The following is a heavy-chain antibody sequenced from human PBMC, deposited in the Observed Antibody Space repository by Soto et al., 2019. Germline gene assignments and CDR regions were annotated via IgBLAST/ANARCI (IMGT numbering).Heavy chain of an antibody. CDR3: ARVGRSSGALGY. CDR2: IKQDGSEK. D-gene: IGHD6-19*01. J-gene: IGHJ4*02. CDR1: GFTFSSYW. V-gene: IGHV3-7*01. Sequence: EVQLVESGGGLVQPGGSLRLSCAASGFTFSSYWMTWVRQAPGKGLEWVANIKQDGSEKYYVDSVKGRFTISRDNAKNSLYLQMNRLRAEDKAVYYCARVGRSSGALGYWGQGTLVTVSS.